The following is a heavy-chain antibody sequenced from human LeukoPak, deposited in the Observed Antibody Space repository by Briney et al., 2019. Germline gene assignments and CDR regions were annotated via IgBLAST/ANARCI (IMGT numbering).Heavy chain of an antibody. CDR1: GGSFSGYY. D-gene: IGHD3-3*01. Sequence: SETLSLTCAVYGGSFSGYYWSWIRQPPGKGLEWIGEINHSGSTNYNPSLKSRVTISVDTSKNQFSLKLSSVTAADTAVYYCAGGRMVYYDFWSGYYHDYWGQGTLVTVSS. CDR3: AGGRMVYYDFWSGYYHDY. CDR2: INHSGST. V-gene: IGHV4-34*01. J-gene: IGHJ4*02.